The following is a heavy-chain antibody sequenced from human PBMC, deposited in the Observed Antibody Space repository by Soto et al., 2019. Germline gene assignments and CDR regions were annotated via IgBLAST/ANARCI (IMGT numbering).Heavy chain of an antibody. V-gene: IGHV3-11*04. CDR2: ISSRGDST. Sequence: QVQVVESGGGLVKPGGSLRLSCAASGFTFSDYYMSWIRQAPGKGLERVSFISSRGDSTKYADSVKGRFTISRDNAKNSLYLQLNSLRAEDTAVYYCARGGVKGTTSRGEVYNWGQGTLVTVSS. CDR1: GFTFSDYY. J-gene: IGHJ4*02. CDR3: ARGGVKGTTSRGEVYN. D-gene: IGHD1-7*01.